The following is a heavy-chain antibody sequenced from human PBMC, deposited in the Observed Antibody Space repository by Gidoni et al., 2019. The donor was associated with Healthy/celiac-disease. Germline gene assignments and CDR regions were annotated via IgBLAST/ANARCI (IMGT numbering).Heavy chain of an antibody. CDR3: ASSFREGAGLVGYYGMDV. CDR1: GFTFSSYA. D-gene: IGHD3-9*01. V-gene: IGHV3-23*01. J-gene: IGHJ6*02. CDR2: ISGSCGST. Sequence: EVQLLESGGGLVQPGGSLRLSCAASGFTFSSYAMSLVRQAPGKGLEWVSAISGSCGSTYDADSVKGRFTSSRDNSKNTLYLQMNSLRAEDTAVYYCASSFREGAGLVGYYGMDVWGQGTTVTVSS.